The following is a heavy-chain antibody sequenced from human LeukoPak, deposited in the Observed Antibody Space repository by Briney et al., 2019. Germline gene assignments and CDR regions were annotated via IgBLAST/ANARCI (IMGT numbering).Heavy chain of an antibody. CDR2: IWYDGSNK. CDR3: AKRGVVIRVILVGFHKEANYFDS. V-gene: IGHV3-33*06. J-gene: IGHJ4*02. Sequence: QPGRSLRLSCAASGFTFSSYGMHWVRQAPGKGLEWVAVIWYDGSNKYYADSVKGRFTISRDNSKNTLYLQMNSLRAEDTAVYFCAKRGVVIRVILVGFHKEANYFDSWGQGALVTVSS. CDR1: GFTFSSYG. D-gene: IGHD3-22*01.